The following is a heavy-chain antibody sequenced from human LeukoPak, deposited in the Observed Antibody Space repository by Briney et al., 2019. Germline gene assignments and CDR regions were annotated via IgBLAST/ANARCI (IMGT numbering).Heavy chain of an antibody. CDR3: ARLVGATRAFDY. D-gene: IGHD1-26*01. J-gene: IGHJ4*02. CDR1: GFTVSSNY. CDR2: IYSGGST. Sequence: PGGSLRLSCAASGFTVSSNYMSWVRQAPGKGLEWVSVIYSGGSTYYADSVEGRFTISRDNSKNTLYLQMDSLRAEDTAVYYCARLVGATRAFDYWGQGTLVTVSS. V-gene: IGHV3-53*01.